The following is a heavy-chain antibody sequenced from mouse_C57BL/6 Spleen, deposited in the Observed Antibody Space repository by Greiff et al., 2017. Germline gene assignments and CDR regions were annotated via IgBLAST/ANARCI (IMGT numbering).Heavy chain of an antibody. Sequence: EVQLQQSGPELVKPGASVKISCKASGYTFTDYYMNWVKQSHGQSLEWIGDINPNNGGTSYNQKFKGKATLTVDKSSSTAYMELRSLTSEDSAVYYCARWVTREYFDVWGTGTTVTVSS. CDR2: INPNNGGT. CDR1: GYTFTDYY. J-gene: IGHJ1*03. V-gene: IGHV1-26*01. CDR3: ARWVTREYFDV. D-gene: IGHD2-2*01.